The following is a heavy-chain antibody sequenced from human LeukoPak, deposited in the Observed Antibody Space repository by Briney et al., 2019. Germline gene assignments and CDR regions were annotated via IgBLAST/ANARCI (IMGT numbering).Heavy chain of an antibody. J-gene: IGHJ2*01. D-gene: IGHD3-9*01. CDR2: INHSGST. V-gene: IGHV4-34*01. Sequence: SETLSLTCAVYGGSFSGYYWSWIRQPPGKGLEWIGEINHSGSTNYNPSLKSRVTISVDTSKNQFSLKLSSVTAADTAVYYCARCSGILTGSPTDWYFDLWGRGTLVTVSS. CDR1: GGSFSGYY. CDR3: ARCSGILTGSPTDWYFDL.